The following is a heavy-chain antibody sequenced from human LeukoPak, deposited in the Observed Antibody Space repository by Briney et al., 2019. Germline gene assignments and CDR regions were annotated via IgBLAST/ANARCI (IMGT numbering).Heavy chain of an antibody. V-gene: IGHV4-38-2*01. D-gene: IGHD1-7*01. CDR2: IYHSGST. J-gene: IGHJ4*02. CDR3: ARHRSLDRGTTVLDY. CDR1: GYSISSGYY. Sequence: SETLSLTCAVSGYSISSGYYWGWIRQPPGKGLEWIGSIYHSGSTYYNPSLKSRDTISVDTSKNQFSLKLSSVTAADTAVYYCARHRSLDRGTTVLDYWGQGTLVTVSS.